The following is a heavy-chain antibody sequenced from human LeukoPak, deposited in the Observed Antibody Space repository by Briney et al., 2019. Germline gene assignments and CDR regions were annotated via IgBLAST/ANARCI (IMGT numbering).Heavy chain of an antibody. CDR1: GYTFIGYY. CDR3: ARSSLLWFGEFDY. CDR2: INTNTGNP. J-gene: IGHJ4*02. V-gene: IGHV7-4-1*02. D-gene: IGHD3-10*01. Sequence: ASVKVSCKASGYTFIGYYMHWVRQAPGQGLEWMGWINTNTGNPTYAQGFTGRFVFSLDTSVSTAYLQISSLKAEDTAVYYCARSSLLWFGEFDYWGQGTLVTVSS.